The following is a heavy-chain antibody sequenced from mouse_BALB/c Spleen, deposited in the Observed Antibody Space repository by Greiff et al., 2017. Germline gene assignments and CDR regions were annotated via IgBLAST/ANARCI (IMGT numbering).Heavy chain of an antibody. CDR3: ASNYAMDY. V-gene: IGHV3-2*02. J-gene: IGHJ4*01. CDR2: ISYSGST. CDR1: GYSITSDYA. Sequence: EVKLQESGPGLVKPSQSLSLTCTVTGYSITSDYAWNWIRQFPGNKLEWMGYISYSGSTSYNPSLKSRISITRDTSKNQFFLQLNSVTTEDTATYYCASNYAMDYWGQGTSVTVSS.